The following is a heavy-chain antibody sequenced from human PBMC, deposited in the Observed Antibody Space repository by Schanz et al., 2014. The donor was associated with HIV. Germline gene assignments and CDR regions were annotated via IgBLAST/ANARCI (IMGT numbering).Heavy chain of an antibody. Sequence: QLQLQESGPGLVKPSETLSLRCNVSGGSINSGSYYWGWIRHPPGKGLEWIGTIYYNGNTYYNPSPKRRLTMSVDTSKNQFPRGMTSGTAADTAIYYCARHYGDYGSGWYVKAKWFDPWGQGTLVTVSS. CDR2: IYYNGNT. J-gene: IGHJ5*01. V-gene: IGHV4-39*01. CDR1: GGSINSGSYY. CDR3: ARHYGDYGSGWYVKAKWFDP. D-gene: IGHD4-17*01.